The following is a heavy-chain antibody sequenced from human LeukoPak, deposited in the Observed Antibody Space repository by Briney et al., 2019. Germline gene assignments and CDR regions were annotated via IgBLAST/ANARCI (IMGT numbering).Heavy chain of an antibody. CDR2: IYQSVTT. D-gene: IGHD3/OR15-3a*01. Sequence: SETLSLTCAVSGYSISSGYYWGWIRPPPGKGLEGIGSIYQSVTTYYSPSLKSRVAISADTPKNQFSLTLTSVTAADMAVYYCARGSNYYYSMDVWGKGTTVTVSS. CDR3: ARGSNYYYSMDV. V-gene: IGHV4-38-2*01. J-gene: IGHJ6*04. CDR1: GYSISSGYY.